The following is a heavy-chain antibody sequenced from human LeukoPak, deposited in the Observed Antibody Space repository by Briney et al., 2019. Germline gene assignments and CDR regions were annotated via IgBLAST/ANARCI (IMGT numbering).Heavy chain of an antibody. Sequence: GESLKISCKGSGYSFTNYWIGWVRQMPGKGLEWMGIIYPGDSDTRYSPSFQGQVTISADKSISTAYLQWSSLKASDTAMYYCARLIAGYGSGSYYLDYWGQGTLVTVSS. D-gene: IGHD3-10*01. CDR1: GYSFTNYW. CDR3: ARLIAGYGSGSYYLDY. J-gene: IGHJ4*02. V-gene: IGHV5-51*01. CDR2: IYPGDSDT.